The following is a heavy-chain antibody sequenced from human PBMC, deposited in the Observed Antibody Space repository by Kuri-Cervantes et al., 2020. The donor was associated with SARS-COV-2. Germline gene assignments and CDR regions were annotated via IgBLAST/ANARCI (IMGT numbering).Heavy chain of an antibody. Sequence: SETLSLTCTVSGGSVSSGSYYWSWIRQPPGKGLEWIGYIYYSGSTNYNPSLKSRVTISVDTSKNQFSLKLSSVTAADTAVYYCARGSTYYDFWSGYYTGEYFQHWGQGTLVTVSS. J-gene: IGHJ1*01. CDR3: ARGSTYYDFWSGYYTGEYFQH. V-gene: IGHV4-61*01. CDR2: IYYSGST. CDR1: GGSVSSGSYY. D-gene: IGHD3-3*01.